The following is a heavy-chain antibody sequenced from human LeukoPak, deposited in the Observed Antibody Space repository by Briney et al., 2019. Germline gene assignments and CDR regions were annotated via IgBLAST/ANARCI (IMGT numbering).Heavy chain of an antibody. V-gene: IGHV3-73*01. CDR3: TSPDGGNARDI. D-gene: IGHD4-23*01. Sequence: PGGSLRLSCAASGFTFSGSAMHWVRQASGKGLEWVGRIRSNANSYATAYAASVKGRFTISRDDSKNTAYLQMNSLKTEDTAVYYCTSPDGGNARDIWGQGTMVTVSS. CDR2: IRSNANSYAT. CDR1: GFTFSGSA. J-gene: IGHJ3*02.